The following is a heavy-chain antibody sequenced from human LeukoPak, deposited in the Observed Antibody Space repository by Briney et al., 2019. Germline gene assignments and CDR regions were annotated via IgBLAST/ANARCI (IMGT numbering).Heavy chain of an antibody. Sequence: GGSLRLSCAASGLTFSSYSMNWVRQAPGKGLEWVSYISSSSSTIYYADSVKGRFTISRDNAKNSLYLQMNSLRAEDTAVYYCARGRGVVVPAAMRGSYFDYWGQGTLVTVSS. J-gene: IGHJ4*02. V-gene: IGHV3-48*01. D-gene: IGHD2-2*01. CDR1: GLTFSSYS. CDR2: ISSSSSTI. CDR3: ARGRGVVVPAAMRGSYFDY.